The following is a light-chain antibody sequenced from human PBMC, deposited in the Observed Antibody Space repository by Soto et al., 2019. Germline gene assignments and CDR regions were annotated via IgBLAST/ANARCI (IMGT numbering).Light chain of an antibody. J-gene: IGKJ1*01. CDR2: AAS. V-gene: IGKV1-39*01. Sequence: DIQMTQSPSSQSASVGDRVTITCRASQSINSYLNCYQQKPGNAPKLLIYAASSLQSGVPSRFSGSGSETDFTLTITSLQPDDFATYYCQQSFSTPRTFGQGTRVDI. CDR1: QSINSY. CDR3: QQSFSTPRT.